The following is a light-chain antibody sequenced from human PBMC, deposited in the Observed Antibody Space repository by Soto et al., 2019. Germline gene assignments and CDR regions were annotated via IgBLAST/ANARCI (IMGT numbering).Light chain of an antibody. CDR2: GVS. J-gene: IGKJ2*01. CDR3: QQYQDWRT. Sequence: EIVMTQSPATLSVSPGERATLSCRASQSISSNLAWYQQKPGQAPRLLIYGVSTRATGIPAKFSGSWSGTGFTLTIDGLQAEDFAVYYCQQYQDWRTFGQGTKLEIK. V-gene: IGKV3-15*01. CDR1: QSISSN.